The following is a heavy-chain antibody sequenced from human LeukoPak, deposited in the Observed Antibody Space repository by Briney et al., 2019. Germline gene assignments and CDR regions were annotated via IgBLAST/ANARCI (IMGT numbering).Heavy chain of an antibody. CDR3: ARRCSSTSCYNY. J-gene: IGHJ4*02. V-gene: IGHV4-34*01. CDR1: GGSFSGYY. D-gene: IGHD2-2*02. CDR2: INHSGGT. Sequence: SETLSLTCAVYGGSFSGYYWSWIRQPPGKGLEWIGEINHSGGTKYNPSLKSRVTISVDTFKNQFSLKLSSVTAADTAVYYCARRCSSTSCYNYWGQGTLVTVSS.